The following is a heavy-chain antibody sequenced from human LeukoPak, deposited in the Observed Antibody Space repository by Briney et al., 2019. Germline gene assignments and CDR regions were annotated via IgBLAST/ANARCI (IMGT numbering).Heavy chain of an antibody. Sequence: PGGSLRLSCAASGFTFSSYEMNWVRQAPGKGLEWVSSISGSSSSIYYADSVKGRFTISRDNAKNSLYLQMNSLRAEDTAVYYCARGATDVGYWGQGTLVTVSS. D-gene: IGHD1-26*01. J-gene: IGHJ4*02. CDR3: ARGATDVGY. CDR2: ISGSSSSI. V-gene: IGHV3-21*01. CDR1: GFTFSSYE.